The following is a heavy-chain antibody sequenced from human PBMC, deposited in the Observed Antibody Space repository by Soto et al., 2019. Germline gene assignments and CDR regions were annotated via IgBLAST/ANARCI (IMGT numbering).Heavy chain of an antibody. D-gene: IGHD3-9*01. Sequence: SETLSLTCTVSDGSISSSSYYWGWIRQPPGKGLEWIGSIYYSGSTYYNPSLKSRVTISVDTSKNQFSLKLSCVTAADTAVYYCARLGKYYDILTGYSYWGQGTLVTVSS. CDR1: DGSISSSSYY. CDR3: ARLGKYYDILTGYSY. V-gene: IGHV4-39*01. J-gene: IGHJ4*02. CDR2: IYYSGST.